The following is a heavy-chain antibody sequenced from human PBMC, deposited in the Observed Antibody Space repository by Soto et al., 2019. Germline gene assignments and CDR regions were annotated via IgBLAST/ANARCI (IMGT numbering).Heavy chain of an antibody. V-gene: IGHV3-72*01. D-gene: IGHD3-22*01. CDR3: ATTYYYDSSGPY. J-gene: IGHJ4*02. CDR2: TRNKANSYTT. CDR1: GGSISSGGYY. Sequence: VQLQESGPGLVKPSQTLSLTCTVSGGSISSGGYYWSWIRQHPGKGLEWIGRTRNKANSYTTEYAASVKGRFTISRDDSKNSLYLQMNSLKTEDTAVYYCATTYYYDSSGPYWGQGTLVTVSS.